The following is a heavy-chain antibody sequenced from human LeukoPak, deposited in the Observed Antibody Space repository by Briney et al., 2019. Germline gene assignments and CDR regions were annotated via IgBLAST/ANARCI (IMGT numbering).Heavy chain of an antibody. J-gene: IGHJ5*02. V-gene: IGHV3-74*01. Sequence: GGSLRLSCAASGFTFSSYWMHWVRQAPGRGLVWVSRINSDGTSTSYADSVKGRFTISRDNAKNTLYLQMNSLRAEDTAVYYCARAREMATNHNADTWGQGTLVTVSS. CDR3: ARAREMATNHNADT. D-gene: IGHD5-24*01. CDR1: GFTFSSYW. CDR2: INSDGTST.